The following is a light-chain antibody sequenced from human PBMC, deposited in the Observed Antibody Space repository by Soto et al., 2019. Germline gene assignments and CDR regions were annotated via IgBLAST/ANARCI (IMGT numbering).Light chain of an antibody. CDR3: NSYTTSSTLV. J-gene: IGLJ3*02. CDR2: NVS. CDR1: SSDVGGYNY. V-gene: IGLV2-14*03. Sequence: QSALTQPASVSGSPGQSITISCTGSSSDVGGYNYVSWYQHHPGKAPKLLIYNVSDRPSGVSNRVSGSKYGNTASLTISGLQAEDEADYYCNSYTTSSTLVFGGGTKVTVL.